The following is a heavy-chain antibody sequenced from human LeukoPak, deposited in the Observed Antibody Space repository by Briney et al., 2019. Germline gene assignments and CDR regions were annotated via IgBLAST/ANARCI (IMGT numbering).Heavy chain of an antibody. V-gene: IGHV4-4*02. Sequence: SETLSLTCAVSGGSISSSNWWSWVRQPPGKGLEWIGEIYHSGSTNYNPSLKSRVTISVDTSKNQFSLKLSSVTAADTAVYYCARSYYYGSGSYSFDYWGQGTLVTVSS. D-gene: IGHD3-10*01. J-gene: IGHJ4*02. CDR3: ARSYYYGSGSYSFDY. CDR1: GGSISSSNW. CDR2: IYHSGST.